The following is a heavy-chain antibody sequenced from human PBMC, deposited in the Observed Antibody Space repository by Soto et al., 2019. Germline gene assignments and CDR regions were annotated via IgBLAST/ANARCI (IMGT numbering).Heavy chain of an antibody. J-gene: IGHJ4*02. Sequence: QVQLQGSGPGLVKPSGTLSLTCTVSGGSISTNTWWNWVRQSPEKGLEWIGEAHPSGDTNYHPSLTSRVTISLDRSNNQFSLRLTSVTAADTAVYFCARVRAGCSTSSCYLEDWGQGTLVTVSS. CDR3: ARVRAGCSTSSCYLED. CDR1: GGSISTNTW. V-gene: IGHV4-4*02. CDR2: AHPSGDT. D-gene: IGHD2-2*01.